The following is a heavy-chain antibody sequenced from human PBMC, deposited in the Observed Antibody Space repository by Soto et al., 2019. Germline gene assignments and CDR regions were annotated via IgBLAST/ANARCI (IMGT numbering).Heavy chain of an antibody. CDR3: ARGVTVVVPAAMGPPDY. CDR1: GYTFTSYY. J-gene: IGHJ4*02. Sequence: ASVKVSCKASGYTFTSYYMHWVRQAPGQGLEWMGIINPSGGSTSYAQKFRGRVTMTRDTSTSTVYMELSSLRSEDTAVYYCARGVTVVVPAAMGPPDYWGQGTLVTVSS. CDR2: INPSGGST. D-gene: IGHD2-2*01. V-gene: IGHV1-46*03.